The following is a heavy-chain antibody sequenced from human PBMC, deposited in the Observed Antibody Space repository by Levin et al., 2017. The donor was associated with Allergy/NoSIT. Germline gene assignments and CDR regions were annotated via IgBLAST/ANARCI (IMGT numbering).Heavy chain of an antibody. J-gene: IGHJ4*02. CDR3: ARLSRGYSYGYKIDY. V-gene: IGHV5-10-1*01. D-gene: IGHD5-18*01. Sequence: GESLKISCKGSGYSFTSYWISWVRQMPGKGLEWMGRIDPSDSYTNYSPSFQGNVTISADKSISTAYLQWSSLKASDTAMYYCARLSRGYSYGYKIDYWGQGTLVTVSS. CDR2: IDPSDSYT. CDR1: GYSFTSYW.